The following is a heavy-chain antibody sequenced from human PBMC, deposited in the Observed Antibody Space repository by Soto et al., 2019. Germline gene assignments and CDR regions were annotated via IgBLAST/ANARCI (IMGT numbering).Heavy chain of an antibody. V-gene: IGHV1-18*04. Sequence: QVQLVQSGAEVKKPGASVKVSCKASGYTFTSYGISWVRQAPGQGLEWMGWISAYNGNTNYAQKLQGRVTITTDTSTSTAYMELRSLRSDDTAVYYCARGIQLWPSDYYYGMDVWGQGTTVTVSS. CDR2: ISAYNGNT. CDR1: GYTFTSYG. CDR3: ARGIQLWPSDYYYGMDV. D-gene: IGHD5-18*01. J-gene: IGHJ6*02.